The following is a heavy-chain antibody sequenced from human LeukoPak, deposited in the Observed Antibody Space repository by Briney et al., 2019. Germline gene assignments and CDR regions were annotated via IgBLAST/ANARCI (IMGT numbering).Heavy chain of an antibody. J-gene: IGHJ5*02. CDR1: GDSITLTSYY. CDR3: ARQIRYTYDPNWFHP. D-gene: IGHD2-2*02. Sequence: SETLSLTCSASGDSITLTSYYWAWIRQPPGKGLEWIGSVYFSGTTNYNPSLQSRVTMSVDTSRNQFSLILSSLTATDTAVYYCARQIRYTYDPNWFHPWSQGALVTVSS. V-gene: IGHV4-39*01. CDR2: VYFSGTT.